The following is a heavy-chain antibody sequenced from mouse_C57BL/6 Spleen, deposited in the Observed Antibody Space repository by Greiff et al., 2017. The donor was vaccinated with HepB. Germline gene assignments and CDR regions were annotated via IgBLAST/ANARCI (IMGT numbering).Heavy chain of an antibody. CDR1: GFTFSDFY. J-gene: IGHJ1*03. Sequence: EVQGVESGGGLVQSGRSLRLSCATSGFTFSDFYMEWVRQAPGKGLEWIAASRNKANDYTTEYSASVKGRFIVSRDTSQSILYLQMNALRAEDTAIYYCARDAWGDGYWYFDVWGTGTTVTVSS. V-gene: IGHV7-1*01. D-gene: IGHD2-3*01. CDR3: ARDAWGDGYWYFDV. CDR2: SRNKANDYTT.